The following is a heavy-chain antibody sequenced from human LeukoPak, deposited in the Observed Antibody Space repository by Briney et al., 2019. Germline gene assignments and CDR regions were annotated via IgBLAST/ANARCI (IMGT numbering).Heavy chain of an antibody. J-gene: IGHJ6*02. V-gene: IGHV1-8*01. D-gene: IGHD3-10*01. CDR3: ARGQIGKRITMVRGVPPYYGMDV. CDR2: MNPNSGNT. CDR1: GYTFTSYD. Sequence: GASVKVSCKASGYTFTSYDINWVRQATGQGLEWMGWMNPNSGNTGYAQKFQGRVTMTRNTSISTAYMELSSLRSEDTAVYYCARGQIGKRITMVRGVPPYYGMDVWGQGTTVTVSS.